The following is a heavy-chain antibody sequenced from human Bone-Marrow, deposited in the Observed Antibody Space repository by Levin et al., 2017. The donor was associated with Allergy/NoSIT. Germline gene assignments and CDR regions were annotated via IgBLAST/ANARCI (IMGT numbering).Heavy chain of an antibody. Sequence: SCAASGFTFSSYSMSWVRQASGKGLEWVSSISGSSSNIYYADSVKGRFTISRDNAKSSLYLQMSSLRDEDTAVYYCASAYSAGTYGIDYWGQGTLVIVSS. CDR3: ASAYSAGTYGIDY. CDR1: GFTFSSYS. J-gene: IGHJ4*02. V-gene: IGHV3-48*02. D-gene: IGHD1/OR15-1a*01. CDR2: ISGSSSNI.